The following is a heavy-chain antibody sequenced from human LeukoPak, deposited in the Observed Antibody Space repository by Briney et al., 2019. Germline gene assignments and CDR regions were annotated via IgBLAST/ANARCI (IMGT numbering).Heavy chain of an antibody. D-gene: IGHD6-13*01. CDR3: ARLSSSWYSRYYYYYMDV. CDR2: INHSGST. V-gene: IGHV4-34*01. Sequence: SETLSLTCAVYGGSFSGYYWSWIRQPPGKGLEWIGEINHSGSTNYNPSLKSRVTISVDTSKNQFSLRLSSVTAADTAVYYCARLSSSWYSRYYYYYMDVWGKGTTVTVSS. CDR1: GGSFSGYY. J-gene: IGHJ6*03.